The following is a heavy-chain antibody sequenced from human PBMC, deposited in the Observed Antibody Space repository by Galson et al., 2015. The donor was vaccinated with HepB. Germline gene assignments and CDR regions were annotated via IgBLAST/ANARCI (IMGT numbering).Heavy chain of an antibody. CDR1: GYSFTSYW. J-gene: IGHJ4*02. CDR3: ARGSSGWYYFDY. CDR2: IDPSDSYI. Sequence: QSGAEVKKPGESLRISCKGSGYSFTSYWISWVRQMPGKGLEWMGRIDPSDSYINYSPTFQGHVTISADKSISTAYLQWSSLKASDTAMYYCARGSSGWYYFDYWGQGTLVTVSS. D-gene: IGHD6-19*01. V-gene: IGHV5-10-1*01.